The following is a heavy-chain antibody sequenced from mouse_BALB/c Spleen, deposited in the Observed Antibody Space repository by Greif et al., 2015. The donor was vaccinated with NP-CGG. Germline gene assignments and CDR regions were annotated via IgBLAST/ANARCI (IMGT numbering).Heavy chain of an antibody. J-gene: IGHJ2*01. Sequence: QVQLQQSRSVLVRPGASVKLSCKASGYTFTSSWMHWAKQRPGQGLEWIGEIHPSSGNTNYNEMFKGKATLTVDTSSSTAYVDLSSLTSEDSAVYYCSKSGDYDNSFDYWGQGTTLTVSS. V-gene: IGHV1S130*01. CDR3: SKSGDYDNSFDY. CDR2: IHPSSGNT. CDR1: GYTFTSSW. D-gene: IGHD2-4*01.